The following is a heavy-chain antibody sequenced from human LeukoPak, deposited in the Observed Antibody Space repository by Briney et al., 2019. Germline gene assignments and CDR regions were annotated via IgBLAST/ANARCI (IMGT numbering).Heavy chain of an antibody. CDR2: ISGSGGST. D-gene: IGHD6-6*01. V-gene: IGHV3-23*01. CDR3: AKGPYSSSSSHY. CDR1: GFTFSSYA. Sequence: GGSLRLSCAASGFTFSSYAMSWFRQAPGKGLEWVSAISGSGGSTYYADSVKGRFTVSRDNSKNTLYLQMNSLRAEDTAVYYCAKGPYSSSSSHYWGQGTLVTVSS. J-gene: IGHJ4*02.